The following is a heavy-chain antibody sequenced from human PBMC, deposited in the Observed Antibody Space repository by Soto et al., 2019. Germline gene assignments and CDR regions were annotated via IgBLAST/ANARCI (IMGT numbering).Heavy chain of an antibody. CDR2: IYPGDSDT. J-gene: IGHJ4*02. V-gene: IGHV5-51*01. Sequence: GESLKISCKGSGYSFTSYWIGWVRQMPGKGLEWMGVIYPGDSDTRYSPSFQGQVTISADKSISTAYLQWSSLKASDTAMYYCARQRARSGWFIDYWGQGTLVTVSS. CDR3: ARQRARSGWFIDY. D-gene: IGHD6-19*01. CDR1: GYSFTSYW.